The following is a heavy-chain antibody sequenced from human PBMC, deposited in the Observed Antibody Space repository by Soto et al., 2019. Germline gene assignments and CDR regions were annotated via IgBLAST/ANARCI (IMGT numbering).Heavy chain of an antibody. D-gene: IGHD2-15*01. CDR2: ISSSGSTI. V-gene: IGHV3-11*01. CDR3: AREPDYGGSSAGALGY. Sequence: QVQLVESGGGLVKPGGSLRLSCAASGFTFSDYYMSGIRQAPGKGLEWVSYISSSGSTIYYADSVKGRFTISRDNAKNSRYLQMNSLRAEDTAVDYCAREPDYGGSSAGALGYWGQGTLVTVSS. CDR1: GFTFSDYY. J-gene: IGHJ4*02.